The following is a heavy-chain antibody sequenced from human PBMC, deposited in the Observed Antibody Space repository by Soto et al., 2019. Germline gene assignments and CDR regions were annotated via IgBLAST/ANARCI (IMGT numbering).Heavy chain of an antibody. CDR3: SRGGHYYKSMI. J-gene: IGHJ4*02. CDR2: ISFTRDT. V-gene: IGHV4-61*08. CDR1: GGSVSSGAYY. D-gene: IGHD3-10*01. Sequence: QVQLQESGPGLVKPSETLSLTCTVFGGSVSSGAYYWTWIRQAPGKGLGSIGYISFTRDTTYNPSLRSRVAIAVDTSKNQFSLRLRSATAADTALYYCSRGGHYYKSMIWGQGTLVTVSP.